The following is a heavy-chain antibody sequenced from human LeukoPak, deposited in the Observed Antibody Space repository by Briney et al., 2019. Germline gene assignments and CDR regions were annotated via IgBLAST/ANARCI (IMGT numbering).Heavy chain of an antibody. V-gene: IGHV4-39*07. CDR1: GDSISSNSSY. J-gene: IGHJ4*02. Sequence: SETLSLTCTVSGDSISSNSSYWGWIRQPPGKGLEWIGSIYYSGSTYYNPSLKSRVTISVDTSKNQFSLKLNSVTAADTAVYYCARGLLVIDYWGQGTLVTVSS. CDR2: IYYSGST. CDR3: ARGLLVIDY. D-gene: IGHD3-10*01.